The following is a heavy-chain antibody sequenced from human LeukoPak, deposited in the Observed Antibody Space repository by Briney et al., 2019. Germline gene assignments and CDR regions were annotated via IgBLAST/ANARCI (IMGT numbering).Heavy chain of an antibody. V-gene: IGHV3-21*01. Sequence: GGSLRLSCAVSGFTFSSYEMNWVRQAPGKGLEWVSSISGSSSYIYYADSVKGRFTVSRDNAKNSLHLQMNSLRAEDTAVYYCARDSADDSSGYYPFDYWGQGTLVTVSS. J-gene: IGHJ4*02. D-gene: IGHD3-22*01. CDR3: ARDSADDSSGYYPFDY. CDR2: ISGSSSYI. CDR1: GFTFSSYE.